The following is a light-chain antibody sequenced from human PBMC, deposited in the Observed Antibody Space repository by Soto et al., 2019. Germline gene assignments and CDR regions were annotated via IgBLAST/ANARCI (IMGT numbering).Light chain of an antibody. CDR3: AAWDDSLNGPL. CDR1: SSNIGSNA. J-gene: IGLJ3*02. V-gene: IGLV1-44*01. Sequence: QSVLTQPPSASGTPGQRVTISCSGSSSNIGSNAVNWYQQLPGPAPTLLIYSNNQRPSGVPDRFSGSKSGTSASLAVNGLQSEDEAHYYCAAWDDSLNGPLFGGGTKLTVL. CDR2: SNN.